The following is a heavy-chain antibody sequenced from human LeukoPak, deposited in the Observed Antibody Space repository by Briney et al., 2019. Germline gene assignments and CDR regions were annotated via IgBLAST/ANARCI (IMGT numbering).Heavy chain of an antibody. V-gene: IGHV3-21*06. CDR1: GFTFSSYS. CDR3: AREAY. J-gene: IGHJ4*02. CDR2: ISSTSSYI. Sequence: PGGSLRLSCAASGFTFSSYSVNWARQAPGKGLEWVSSISSTSSYIFYADSVKGRFTISSDNTKNLLYLQMNSLRVEDTAVYYCAREAYWGQGTLVTVSS.